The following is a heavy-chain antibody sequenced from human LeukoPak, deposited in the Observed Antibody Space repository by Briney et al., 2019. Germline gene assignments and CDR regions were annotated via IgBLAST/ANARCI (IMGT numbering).Heavy chain of an antibody. J-gene: IGHJ4*02. V-gene: IGHV3-23*01. CDR3: AKHGYCSGISCFFDF. D-gene: IGHD2-2*03. Sequence: PGGSLRLSCAASGFTFSSYAMSWVRQAPGKGLEWVSGISGSGPYTFYTDSVKGRFTISRDSSKNTLYLRMNSLRAEDTALYYCAKHGYCSGISCFFDFWGQGTLVTVSS. CDR2: ISGSGPYT. CDR1: GFTFSSYA.